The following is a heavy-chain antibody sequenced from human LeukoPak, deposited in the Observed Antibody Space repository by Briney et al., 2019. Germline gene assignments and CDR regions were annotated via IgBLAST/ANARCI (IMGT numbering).Heavy chain of an antibody. V-gene: IGHV3-74*01. Sequence: PGGSPRLSCAASGVTFSSYWMHWVRQAPGKGLVWVSRINSDGSSTSYADSVKGRFTISRDNAKNTLYLQMNSLRAEDTAVYYCRNLGTPMGYWGEGTLVTVSS. CDR3: RNLGTPMGY. J-gene: IGHJ4*02. CDR2: INSDGSST. CDR1: GVTFSSYW. D-gene: IGHD5-18*01.